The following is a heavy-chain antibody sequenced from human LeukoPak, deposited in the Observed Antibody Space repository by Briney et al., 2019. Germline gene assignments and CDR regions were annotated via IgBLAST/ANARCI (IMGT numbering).Heavy chain of an antibody. CDR2: IYYSGST. CDR3: ARRYSYSSLPDY. V-gene: IGHV4-39*01. Sequence: SEALSLTCTVSGGSISSSTYYWGWIRQPPGKGLEWIGSIYYSGSTYYNPSLKSRVTISVDTSKNQFSLKLSSVTAADTAVYYCARRYSYSSLPDYWGQGTLVTVSS. CDR1: GGSISSSTYY. J-gene: IGHJ4*02. D-gene: IGHD6-19*01.